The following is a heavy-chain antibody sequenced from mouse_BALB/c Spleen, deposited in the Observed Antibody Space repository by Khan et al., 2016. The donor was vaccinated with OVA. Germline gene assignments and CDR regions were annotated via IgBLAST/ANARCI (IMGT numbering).Heavy chain of an antibody. Sequence: EVELVESGGDLVKPGGSLKLSCATSGYTFSTYGMSWVRQTPDKSLEWVATISRDGTYTYYPDSVKGRFTISRDNAKNTLYLQMISLKSEDTAIYYCASHLTGSFAYWGQGTLVTVSA. V-gene: IGHV5-6*01. CDR2: ISRDGTYT. D-gene: IGHD4-1*01. CDR3: ASHLTGSFAY. J-gene: IGHJ3*01. CDR1: GYTFSTYG.